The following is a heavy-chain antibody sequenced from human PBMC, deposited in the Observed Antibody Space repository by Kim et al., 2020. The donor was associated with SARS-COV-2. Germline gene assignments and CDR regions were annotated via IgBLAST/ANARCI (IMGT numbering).Heavy chain of an antibody. J-gene: IGHJ6*02. V-gene: IGHV3-9*01. Sequence: GYADSVKGRFTTSTDTAKNSLYLQMNSLRPEDTALYYCTKDVLAGGADVWGQGAAVIVSS. CDR3: TKDVLAGGADV. D-gene: IGHD3-3*02.